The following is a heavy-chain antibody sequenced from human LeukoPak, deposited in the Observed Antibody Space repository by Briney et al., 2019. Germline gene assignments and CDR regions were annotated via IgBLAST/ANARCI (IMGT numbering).Heavy chain of an antibody. V-gene: IGHV3-48*01. CDR2: ISSSSSTI. CDR1: GFTFSSYS. D-gene: IGHD6-13*01. J-gene: IGHJ4*02. Sequence: PGGSLRLSCAASGFTFSSYSMNWVRQAPGKGLEWVSYISSSSSTIYYADSVKGRFTISRDNSKNTLYLQMNSLRAEDTAVYYCAKDREGSSWVFDYWGQGTLVTVSS. CDR3: AKDREGSSWVFDY.